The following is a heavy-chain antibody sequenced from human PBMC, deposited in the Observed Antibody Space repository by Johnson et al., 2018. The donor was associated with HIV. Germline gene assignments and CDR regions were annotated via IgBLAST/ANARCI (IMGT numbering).Heavy chain of an antibody. CDR2: ISSSGSTI. V-gene: IGHV3-11*04. D-gene: IGHD6-13*01. Sequence: VQLVESGGGLVKPGGSLRLSCAASGFTFSDYYMSWIRQAPGKGLEWVSYISSSGSTIYYADSVKGRFTISRDNSTLYLQMNSLRVEDTAVYYCARERRGYSSSGDACDIWGQGTMVTVSS. CDR3: ARERRGYSSSGDACDI. J-gene: IGHJ3*02. CDR1: GFTFSDYY.